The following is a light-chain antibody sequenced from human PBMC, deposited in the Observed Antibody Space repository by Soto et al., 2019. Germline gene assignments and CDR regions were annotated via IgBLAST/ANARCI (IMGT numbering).Light chain of an antibody. CDR3: QQYNNWTPAFT. CDR2: GAS. J-gene: IGKJ3*01. V-gene: IGKV3-15*01. Sequence: EIVMTQSPATLSVSPGERATLSCRASQNVSSNLAWYQQKPGQAPRLLIYGASTRATGIKARFSGSGSGTEFTLTISSLQSEDSAVYYWQQYNNWTPAFTFGPGTKVDIK. CDR1: QNVSSN.